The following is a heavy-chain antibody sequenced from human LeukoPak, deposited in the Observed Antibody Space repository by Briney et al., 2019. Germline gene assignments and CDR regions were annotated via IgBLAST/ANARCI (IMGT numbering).Heavy chain of an antibody. J-gene: IGHJ4*02. D-gene: IGHD3-16*01. CDR2: ISSSSSYI. CDR1: GFTFSSYS. Sequence: GGSLRLSCAASGFTFSSYSMNWVRQAPGKGLEWVSSISSSSSYIYYADSVKGRFTISRDNAKNSLYLQMNSPRAEDTAVYYCARGGKLHPQSPYWGQGTLVTVSS. V-gene: IGHV3-21*01. CDR3: ARGGKLHPQSPY.